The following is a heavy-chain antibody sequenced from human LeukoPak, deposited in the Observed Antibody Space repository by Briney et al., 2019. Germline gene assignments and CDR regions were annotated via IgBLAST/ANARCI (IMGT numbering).Heavy chain of an antibody. V-gene: IGHV3-30-3*01. J-gene: IGHJ4*02. D-gene: IGHD1-1*01. CDR2: ISYDGSNK. CDR1: GFTFSSYA. Sequence: GGSLRLSCAASGFTFSSYAMHWVRQAPGKGLEWVAVISYDGSNKYYADSVKGRFTISRDNSKNTLYLQMNSLRAEDTAVYYCARDLRLRTTGYFGYWGQGTLVTVSS. CDR3: ARDLRLRTTGYFGY.